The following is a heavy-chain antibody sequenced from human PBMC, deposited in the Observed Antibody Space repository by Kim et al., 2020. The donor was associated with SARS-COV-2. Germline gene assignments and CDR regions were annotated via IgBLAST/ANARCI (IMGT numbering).Heavy chain of an antibody. CDR2: IYYSGRT. V-gene: IGHV4-59*08. CDR3: ARLGHRQSQVHYGIDC. D-gene: IGHD3-16*01. Sequence: SETLSLTCTVSGGSISSYFWSWIRQPPGKGLEWIGYIYYSGRTNYNPSLKSRVTISVDTSKNQFSLKLSSVTAADTAVYYCARLGHRQSQVHYGIDCWGQGTLVTVSS. J-gene: IGHJ4*02. CDR1: GGSISSYF.